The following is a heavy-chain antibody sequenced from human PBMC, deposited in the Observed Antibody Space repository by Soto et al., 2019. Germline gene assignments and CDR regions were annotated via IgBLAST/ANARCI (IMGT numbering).Heavy chain of an antibody. D-gene: IGHD6-19*01. Sequence: GGSLRLSCAASVFTFSSYAMSGVRQAPGKGLEWVSAISGSGGTTYYGDSVKGRFTISRDNSKNTLYLQMNSLRAEDTAVYYCAFGVSNGWYRFAFDIWGQGTMVTVSS. J-gene: IGHJ3*02. CDR2: ISGSGGTT. CDR1: VFTFSSYA. CDR3: AFGVSNGWYRFAFDI. V-gene: IGHV3-23*01.